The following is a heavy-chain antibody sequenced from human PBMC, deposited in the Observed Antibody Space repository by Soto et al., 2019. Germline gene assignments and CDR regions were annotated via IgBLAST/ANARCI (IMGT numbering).Heavy chain of an antibody. CDR3: ASVSLVRAYHYCGMGV. Sequence: QVQLVQSGAEVKKPGSSVKVSCKASGGTFSSYAISWVRQAPGQGLEWMGGIIPIFGTATYAQKFQGRVTITADESTSTAYMALRSLRSEDTAVYYCASVSLVRAYHYCGMGVWGQGTTVTVSS. J-gene: IGHJ6*02. CDR1: GGTFSSYA. V-gene: IGHV1-69*12. CDR2: IIPIFGTA.